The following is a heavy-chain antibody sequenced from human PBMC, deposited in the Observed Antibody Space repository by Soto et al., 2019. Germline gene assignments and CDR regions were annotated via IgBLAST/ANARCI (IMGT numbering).Heavy chain of an antibody. CDR2: IYHSGST. J-gene: IGHJ4*02. D-gene: IGHD3-3*01. Sequence: QVQLQESGPGLGTPSGTLSLTCAVSGGSISSSYWWNWVRQPPGKGLEWVGKIYHSGSTNYNPSLKNRVTISVDKSNNQFSLRLSSVTAADTAVYFCVTSLNYDFWRDGGRHYYFDYWGQGTLVTVSS. V-gene: IGHV4-4*02. CDR1: GGSISSSYW. CDR3: VTSLNYDFWRDGGRHYYFDY.